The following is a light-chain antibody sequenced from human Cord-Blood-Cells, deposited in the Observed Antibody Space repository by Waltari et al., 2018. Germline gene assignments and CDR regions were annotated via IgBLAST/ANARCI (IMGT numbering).Light chain of an antibody. CDR2: EGS. J-gene: IGLJ1*01. V-gene: IGLV2-23*01. CDR3: CSYAGSSTYV. Sequence: QSALTQPASVSGSPGQSITIPCTGTSSHVGRYNFVSWYQKHPGKAPKLMIYEGSKRPSGVSNRFSGSKSGNTASLTISGLQAEDEADYYCCSYAGSSTYVFGTGTKVTVL. CDR1: SSHVGRYNF.